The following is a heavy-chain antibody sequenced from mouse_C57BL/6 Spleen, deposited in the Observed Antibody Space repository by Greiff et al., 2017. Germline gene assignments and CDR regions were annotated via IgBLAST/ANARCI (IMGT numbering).Heavy chain of an antibody. D-gene: IGHD1-1*01. CDR2: IYPGDGDT. Sequence: QVQLKQSGAELVKPGASVKISCKASGYAFSSYWMNWVKQRPGKGLVWIGQIYPGDGDTNYNGKFKGKATLTADKSSSTAYMQLSSLTSEDSAVYFCARCLHYYGRHYYAMDYWGQGTSVTVSS. J-gene: IGHJ4*01. CDR3: ARCLHYYGRHYYAMDY. CDR1: GYAFSSYW. V-gene: IGHV1-80*01.